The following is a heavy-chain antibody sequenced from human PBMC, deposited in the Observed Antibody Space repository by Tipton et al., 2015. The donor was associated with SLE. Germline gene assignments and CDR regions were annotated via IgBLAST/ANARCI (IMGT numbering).Heavy chain of an antibody. V-gene: IGHV1-18*01. CDR3: ARVPRYYYDSSAYFDF. D-gene: IGHD3-22*01. CDR2: ISGYNGFT. CDR1: DYTFTSYG. Sequence: QVQLVQSGAEVKKPGASVKVSCKPSDYTFTSYGVTWVRQAPGQGLEWMGWISGYNGFTKYAQKFQDRVTMTTDTSTTTAYMELRSLRSDDTAVYYCARVPRYYYDSSAYFDFWGQGTLVSVSS. J-gene: IGHJ4*02.